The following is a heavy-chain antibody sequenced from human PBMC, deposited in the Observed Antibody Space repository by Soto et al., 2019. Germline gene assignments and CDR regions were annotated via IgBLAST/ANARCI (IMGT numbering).Heavy chain of an antibody. D-gene: IGHD2-15*01. CDR3: ARLDLCYDY. J-gene: IGHJ4*02. CDR1: VGAITNDGYY. CDR2: IHYSGVT. Sequence: PSETLSLTCNVSVGAITNDGYYWSWIRQHPGKALEWIGNIHYSGVTYYNPTLKSRAAISVDISKHQFSLKLNSVTAADTAVYYCARLDLCYDYWGQGILVTVPQ. V-gene: IGHV4-31*03.